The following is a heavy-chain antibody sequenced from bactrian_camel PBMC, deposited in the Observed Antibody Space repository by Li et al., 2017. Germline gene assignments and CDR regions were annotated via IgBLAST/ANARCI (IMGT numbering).Heavy chain of an antibody. J-gene: IGHJ4*01. CDR3: AADLVWNRLPCVWRLKDY. D-gene: IGHD7*01. CDR2: ITGDGLI. Sequence: HVQLVESGGGSVEIGGSLKLSCTASVAIFDAYSMGWFRQGPGEQREGIGCITGDGLITYTGVANGRFTISRDNAKNTLYLQMDSLKPEDTAMYYCAADLVWNRLPCVWRLKDYRGQGTQV. V-gene: IGHV3S53*01. CDR1: VAIFDAYS.